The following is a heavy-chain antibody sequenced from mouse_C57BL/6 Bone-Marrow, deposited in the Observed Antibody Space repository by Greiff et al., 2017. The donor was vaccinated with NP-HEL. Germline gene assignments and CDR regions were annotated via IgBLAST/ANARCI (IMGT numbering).Heavy chain of an antibody. Sequence: QVQLQQSGAELVRPGTSVKMSCKASGYTFTNYWIGWAKQRPGHGLEWIGDIYPGGGYTNYNEKFKGKATLTADKSSSTAYMQFSSLTSEDSASYYCARWGTTVAAMDYWGQGTSVTVSS. CDR2: IYPGGGYT. J-gene: IGHJ4*01. CDR1: GYTFTNYW. D-gene: IGHD1-1*01. CDR3: ARWGTTVAAMDY. V-gene: IGHV1-63*01.